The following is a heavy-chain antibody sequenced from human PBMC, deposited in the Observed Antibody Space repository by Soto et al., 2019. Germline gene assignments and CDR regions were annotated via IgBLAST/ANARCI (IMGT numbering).Heavy chain of an antibody. CDR3: AKWRGYQMLYGVDS. J-gene: IGHJ5*01. Sequence: PGGSLRLSCAASGFTFSSYAMTWVRQAPGKGLEWVSGISGSGENTHYADSVKGRFTISRDNSKNTLYMQVNSLRADDTAVYYCAKWRGYQMLYGVDSRGHGTLVIVSS. V-gene: IGHV3-23*01. D-gene: IGHD2-2*02. CDR1: GFTFSSYA. CDR2: ISGSGENT.